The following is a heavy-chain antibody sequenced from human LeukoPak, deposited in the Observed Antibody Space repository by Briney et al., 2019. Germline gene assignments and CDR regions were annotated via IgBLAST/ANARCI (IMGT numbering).Heavy chain of an antibody. V-gene: IGHV2-70*11. CDR3: ARIRIGRFGELLSIDY. CDR1: GFSLSTSGMC. D-gene: IGHD3-10*01. CDR2: IDWDDDK. Sequence: SGPALVKPTQTLTLTCTFSGFSLSTSGMCVSWIRQPPGKALEWLARIDWDDDKYYSTSLKTRLTISKDTSKNQVVLTMTNMDPVDTATYYCARIRIGRFGELLSIDYWGQGTLVTVSS. J-gene: IGHJ4*02.